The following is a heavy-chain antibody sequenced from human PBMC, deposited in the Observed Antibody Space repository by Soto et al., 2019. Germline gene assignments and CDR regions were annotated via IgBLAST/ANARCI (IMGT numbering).Heavy chain of an antibody. CDR3: ARGLEWSRSLDP. Sequence: QVQLVQSGAEVKKPGASVKVSCKASGYTFTSYDINWVRQATGQGPEWMGWMNPNSGNTGYAQRSQGRVTMTRNTSISTAYMVLSSLRSEDTAVYYCARGLEWSRSLDPWGQGTLVTVSS. J-gene: IGHJ5*02. CDR2: MNPNSGNT. CDR1: GYTFTSYD. D-gene: IGHD3-3*01. V-gene: IGHV1-8*01.